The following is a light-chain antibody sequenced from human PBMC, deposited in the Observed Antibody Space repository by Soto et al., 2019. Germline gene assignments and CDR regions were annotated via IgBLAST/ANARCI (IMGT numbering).Light chain of an antibody. Sequence: QSALTQPASVSGSPGQSITISCTGTSSDVGGYNYVSWYQHHPGKAPKLVIYDVSYRPSGVSNRFSGSKSGNTASLTISGLQAEDEADYYCSSYTSSSTYVVFGGGTQLTVL. CDR1: SSDVGGYNY. V-gene: IGLV2-14*03. J-gene: IGLJ2*01. CDR2: DVS. CDR3: SSYTSSSTYVV.